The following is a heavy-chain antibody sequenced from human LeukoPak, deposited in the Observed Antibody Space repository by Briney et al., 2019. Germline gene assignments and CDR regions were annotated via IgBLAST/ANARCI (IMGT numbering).Heavy chain of an antibody. CDR1: RGSISSGNYY. CDR3: ASAFSPRYCSSTSCVYYFDY. CDR2: IYNNGST. Sequence: SETLSLTCTVSRGSISSGNYYWSWIRQPAGKGLEWVGRIYNNGSTNYNPSLESRVTISVDTSKNQFSLKLSSVTAADTAVYYCASAFSPRYCSSTSCVYYFDYWGQGTLVTVSS. D-gene: IGHD2-2*01. J-gene: IGHJ4*02. V-gene: IGHV4-61*02.